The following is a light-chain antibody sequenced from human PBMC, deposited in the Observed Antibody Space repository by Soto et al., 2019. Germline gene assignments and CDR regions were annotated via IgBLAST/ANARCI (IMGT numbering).Light chain of an antibody. CDR1: SSDIGADDF. V-gene: IGLV2-14*01. CDR3: SSYRRTTFPHVV. CDR2: EVT. Sequence: QSALTQPASVSGSPGQSITISFTGTSSDIGADDFVSWYQHHPDKTPKRIIFEVTYRPTGISHRFSASKSGNTASLTISGLEAEDEACYYCSSYRRTTFPHVVFGGGTKLTVL. J-gene: IGLJ2*01.